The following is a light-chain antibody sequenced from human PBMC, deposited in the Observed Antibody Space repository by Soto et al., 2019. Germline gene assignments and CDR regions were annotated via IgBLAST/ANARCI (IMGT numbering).Light chain of an antibody. J-gene: IGKJ1*01. CDR3: QQYNNWPGT. CDR1: QSVSSY. Sequence: EIVMAQSPAILSVSPGERATLSCGASQSVSSYLAWYQQKPGQAPRLLIYDASAKATGLPARFSGSGSGTKFTLTIGSLQPEDFAVYYCQQYNNWPGTFGQGTKVDIK. CDR2: DAS. V-gene: IGKV3-15*01.